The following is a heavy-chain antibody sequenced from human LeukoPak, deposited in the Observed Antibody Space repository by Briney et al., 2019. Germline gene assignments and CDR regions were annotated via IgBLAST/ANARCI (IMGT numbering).Heavy chain of an antibody. J-gene: IGHJ6*02. CDR3: AKWAYISMILVVITPNYGMDV. V-gene: IGHV3-23*01. D-gene: IGHD3-22*01. CDR1: GFSFSSYA. Sequence: PGGSLRLSCAASGFSFSSYAMNWVRQAPGKGLEWVSTITGSGGDTHYADSVKGRFTISRDNSKNTLYLQMSSLRAEDTAVYYCAKWAYISMILVVITPNYGMDVWGQGTTVTVSS. CDR2: ITGSGGDT.